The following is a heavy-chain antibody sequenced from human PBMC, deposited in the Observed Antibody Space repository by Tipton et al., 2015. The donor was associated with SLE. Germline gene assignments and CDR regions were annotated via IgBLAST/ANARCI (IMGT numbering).Heavy chain of an antibody. V-gene: IGHV4-34*01. J-gene: IGHJ6*03. Sequence: TLSLTCTVSGGSISSDDYYWTWIRQPPGKGLEWIGEINHSGSTNYNPSLKSRVTISVDTSKNQFSLKLSSVTAADTAVYYCARGRGATMIRGVISYYYYYYYMDVWGKGTTVTVSS. CDR1: GGSISSDDYY. CDR2: INHSGST. D-gene: IGHD3-10*01. CDR3: ARGRGATMIRGVISYYYYYYYMDV.